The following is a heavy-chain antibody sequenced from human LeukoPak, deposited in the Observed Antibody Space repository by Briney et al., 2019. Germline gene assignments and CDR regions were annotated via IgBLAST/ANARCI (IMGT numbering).Heavy chain of an antibody. J-gene: IGHJ4*02. CDR1: GFTFRNHW. V-gene: IGHV3-74*03. CDR3: ARDQRVTGRPDIDY. Sequence: GGSLRLSCAASGFTFRNHWMLWVRHTPGKGLVWVSRISSDGSSTTYADSVKGRFTISRDNAKNTLYLQMNNLRAEDTAMYYCARDQRVTGRPDIDYWGRGTLVIVSS. CDR2: ISSDGSST. D-gene: IGHD6-6*01.